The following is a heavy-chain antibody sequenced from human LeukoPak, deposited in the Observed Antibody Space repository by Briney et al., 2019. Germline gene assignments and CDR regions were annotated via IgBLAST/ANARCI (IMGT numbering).Heavy chain of an antibody. CDR1: GYSISSDYY. Sequence: LETLSLTCTVSGYSISSDYYWGWIRQPPGKGLEWIGNIYHSGNTYYNPSLKSRVIISVDTSKNQFSLKLSSVTAADTAVYYCTRVPNYTFDIWGQGTMVTVSS. CDR2: IYHSGNT. D-gene: IGHD3-10*01. J-gene: IGHJ3*02. CDR3: TRVPNYTFDI. V-gene: IGHV4-38-2*02.